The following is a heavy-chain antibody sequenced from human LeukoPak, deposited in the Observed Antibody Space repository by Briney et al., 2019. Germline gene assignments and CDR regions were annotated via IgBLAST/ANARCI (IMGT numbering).Heavy chain of an antibody. V-gene: IGHV4-38-2*01. D-gene: IGHD4-11*01. CDR2: IYHSGST. J-gene: IGHJ4*02. CDR1: GYSISSGYY. Sequence: PSETLSLTCAVSGYSISSGYYWGWIRQPPGKGLEWIGSIYHSGSTYYNPSLKSRVTISVDTSKNQSSLKLSSVTAADTAVYYCARLHPYYFDYWGQGTLVTVSS. CDR3: ARLHPYYFDY.